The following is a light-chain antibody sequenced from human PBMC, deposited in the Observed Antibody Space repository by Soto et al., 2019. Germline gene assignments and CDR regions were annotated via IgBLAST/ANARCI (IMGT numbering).Light chain of an antibody. Sequence: DIVMTQSPDSLAVSLGERATIYCKSSQSVLYSSNNKNYLTWYQQKPGQPPKLLIYWASTRKSGVPDRFSGSGSGTDFTLTISSLQAEDVAVYYCHQFYGTPYTFGQGTKVEIK. J-gene: IGKJ2*01. CDR3: HQFYGTPYT. V-gene: IGKV4-1*01. CDR1: QSVLYSSNNKNY. CDR2: WAS.